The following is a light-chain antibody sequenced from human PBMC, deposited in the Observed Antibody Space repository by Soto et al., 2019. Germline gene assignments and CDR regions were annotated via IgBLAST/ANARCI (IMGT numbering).Light chain of an antibody. J-gene: IGKJ5*01. CDR2: GAF. V-gene: IGKV3-15*01. Sequence: DIVMTQSPATLSVSPGERATLSCRASQNINTNLAWYQQKPGQAPRLLVYGAFTRAPGIPARFSGSGSGTEFALTITSLPSQDFAVYYCQQYNNWPPLTLGQGTRL. CDR3: QQYNNWPPLT. CDR1: QNINTN.